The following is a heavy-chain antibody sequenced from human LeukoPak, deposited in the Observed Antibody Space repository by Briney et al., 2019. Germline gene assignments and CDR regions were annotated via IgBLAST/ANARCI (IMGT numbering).Heavy chain of an antibody. Sequence: GSLRLSCAASGFTFDDNTMHWVRQPPGRGLEWVSFITWKSHRTHYADSVRGRFTVSRDNSKDSMHLEMNSLKTEDTGLYHCASEVGYRSLGYLGQGTLVTVSS. V-gene: IGHV3-43*01. CDR1: GFTFDDNT. J-gene: IGHJ4*02. CDR2: ITWKSHRT. CDR3: ASEVGYRSLGY. D-gene: IGHD3-3*01.